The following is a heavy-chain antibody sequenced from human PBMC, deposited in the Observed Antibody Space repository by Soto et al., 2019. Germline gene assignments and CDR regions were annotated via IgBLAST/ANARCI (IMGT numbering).Heavy chain of an antibody. CDR3: ARDGSRYDLWSGTYYFDY. CDR1: GGSISTYY. CDR2: IYYNGNT. V-gene: IGHV4-59*01. Sequence: LSLTCTVSGGSISTYYWSWIRQPPGKGLEWIGYIYYNGNTNYNPSLKSRVTISVDTSKNQFSLRLRSVSAADTAVYYCARDGSRYDLWSGTYYFDYWGQGTLVTVSS. J-gene: IGHJ4*02. D-gene: IGHD3-3*01.